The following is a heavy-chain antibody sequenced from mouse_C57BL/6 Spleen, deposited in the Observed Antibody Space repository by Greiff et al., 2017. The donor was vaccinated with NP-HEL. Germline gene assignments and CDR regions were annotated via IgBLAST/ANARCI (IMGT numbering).Heavy chain of an antibody. V-gene: IGHV1-80*01. J-gene: IGHJ2*01. D-gene: IGHD2-5*01. Sequence: QVQLKQSGAELVKPGASVKISCKASGYAFSSYWMNWVKQRPGKGLEWIGQIYPGDGDTNYNGKFKGKATLTADKSSSTAYMQLSSLTSEDSAVYFCARDYYSNFYFDYWGQGTTLTVSS. CDR3: ARDYYSNFYFDY. CDR1: GYAFSSYW. CDR2: IYPGDGDT.